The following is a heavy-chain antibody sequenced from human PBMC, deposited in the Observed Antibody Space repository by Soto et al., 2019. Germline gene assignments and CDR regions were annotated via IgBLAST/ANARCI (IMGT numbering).Heavy chain of an antibody. D-gene: IGHD4-17*01. J-gene: IGHJ4*02. CDR1: GGSFSDYY. CDR3: ARGDYGGNSDDY. CDR2: INHSGST. V-gene: IGHV4-34*01. Sequence: SETLSLTCAVYGGSFSDYYWSWIRQSPGKGLEWIGEINHSGSTNYNPSIKSRVIISVDTSKNQFSLKMSSVTAADTAVYYCARGDYGGNSDDYWGRGTLVTVPQ.